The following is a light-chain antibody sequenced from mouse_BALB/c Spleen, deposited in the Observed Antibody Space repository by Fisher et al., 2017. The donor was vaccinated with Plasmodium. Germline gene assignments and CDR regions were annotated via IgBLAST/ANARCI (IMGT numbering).Light chain of an antibody. Sequence: DIVMTQSTATLSVTPGNSVSLSCWASQSISNNLHWYQRRSHESPRLLITYASQSISGIPSRFSGSGSGTAFTLNISSVETEDFGVYFCQHSNIWPLTFGGGTKLEIK. CDR3: QHSNIWPLT. J-gene: IGKJ2*01. CDR1: QSISNN. V-gene: IGKV5-43*01. CDR2: YAS.